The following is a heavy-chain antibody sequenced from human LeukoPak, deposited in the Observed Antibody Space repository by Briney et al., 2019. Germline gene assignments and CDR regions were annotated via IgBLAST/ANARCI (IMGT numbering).Heavy chain of an antibody. Sequence: PSETLSLTCTVSGGSISSSSYYWGWIRQPPGKGLEWIGSIYYSGSTYYNPSLKSRVTISVDTSKNQFSLKLSSVTAADTAVYYCARTKQRGYSYGYGFSSRVNWFDPWGQGTLVTVSS. CDR1: GGSISSSSYY. D-gene: IGHD5-18*01. CDR3: ARTKQRGYSYGYGFSSRVNWFDP. V-gene: IGHV4-39*07. J-gene: IGHJ5*02. CDR2: IYYSGST.